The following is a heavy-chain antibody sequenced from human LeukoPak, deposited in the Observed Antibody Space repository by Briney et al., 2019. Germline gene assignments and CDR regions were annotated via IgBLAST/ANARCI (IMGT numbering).Heavy chain of an antibody. J-gene: IGHJ6*03. V-gene: IGHV1-2*02. CDR2: ISAYSGGT. CDR3: ARDHPLTGTYYYYYMDV. CDR1: GYTFTSYG. Sequence: ASVKVSCKASGYTFTSYGISWVRQAPGQGLEWMGWISAYSGGTNYAQKFQGRVTMTRDTSISTAYMELSRLRSDDTAVYYCARDHPLTGTYYYYYMDVWGKGTTVTISS. D-gene: IGHD3-9*01.